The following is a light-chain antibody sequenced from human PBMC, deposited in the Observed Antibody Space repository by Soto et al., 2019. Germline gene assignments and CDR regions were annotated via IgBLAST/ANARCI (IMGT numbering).Light chain of an antibody. J-gene: IGLJ3*02. V-gene: IGLV2-23*02. Sequence: QSALTQPASVSGSPGQSITISCTGTSSDIGRYKLVSWYQQHTGKPPKLMIYEATKRPSGVSNRFSGSKSGNTASLTISGLQAEDEADYYCSLYASTNTFMFGGGTKLTVL. CDR3: SLYASTNTFM. CDR2: EAT. CDR1: SSDIGRYKL.